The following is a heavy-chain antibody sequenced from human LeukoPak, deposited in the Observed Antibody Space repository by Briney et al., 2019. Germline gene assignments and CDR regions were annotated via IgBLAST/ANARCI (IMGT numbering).Heavy chain of an antibody. J-gene: IGHJ5*02. CDR3: APAYVWGSYRWSP. CDR1: GGTFSSYA. Sequence: SVKVSCKASGGTFSSYAISWVRQAPGQGLEWMGRIIPIFGTANYAQKFQGRVTITTDESTSTAYIELSSLRSEDTAVYYCAPAYVWGSYRWSPWGQGTLVTVSS. V-gene: IGHV1-69*05. D-gene: IGHD3-16*02. CDR2: IIPIFGTA.